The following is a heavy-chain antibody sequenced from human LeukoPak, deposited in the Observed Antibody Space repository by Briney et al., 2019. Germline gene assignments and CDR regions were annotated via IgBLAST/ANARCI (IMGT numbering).Heavy chain of an antibody. Sequence: ASVKVSCKASGYTFTSYGISWVRQAPGQGLEWMGWISAYNGNTNYAQKLQGRVTMTTDTSTSTAYMELRSLRSDDTAVYYCARVGYDFWSGYRQFDPWGQGTLVTVSS. V-gene: IGHV1-18*01. D-gene: IGHD3-3*01. J-gene: IGHJ5*02. CDR1: GYTFTSYG. CDR3: ARVGYDFWSGYRQFDP. CDR2: ISAYNGNT.